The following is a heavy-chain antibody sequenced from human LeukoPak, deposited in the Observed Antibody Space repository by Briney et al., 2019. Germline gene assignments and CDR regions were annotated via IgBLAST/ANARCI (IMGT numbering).Heavy chain of an antibody. J-gene: IGHJ4*02. CDR2: INHSGST. V-gene: IGHV4-34*01. CDR3: ARARSMRSPIDY. CDR1: GVSFSGYY. D-gene: IGHD6-6*01. Sequence: MPSETLSLTCAVYGVSFSGYYWSWIRQPPGKGLEWIGEINHSGSTNFNPSLKSRVTISVDPSKNQFSLKLSPVTAADTAVYYCARARSMRSPIDYWGQGTLVTVSS.